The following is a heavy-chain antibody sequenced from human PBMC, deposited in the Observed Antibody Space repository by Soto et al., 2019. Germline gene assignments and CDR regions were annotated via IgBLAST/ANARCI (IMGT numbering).Heavy chain of an antibody. J-gene: IGHJ6*02. D-gene: IGHD3-22*01. V-gene: IGHV3-33*01. CDR1: GFTFSLYG. CDR2: IWYDESNK. CDR3: ARSTYTSGHQYGMDV. Sequence: PGGSLRLSCAASGFTFSLYGMQWVRQAPGKGLEWVAVIWYDESNKYYADSVKGRFTISRDNSKNTLNLQMSGLTAEDTAVYDCARSTYTSGHQYGMDVWGQGTTVT.